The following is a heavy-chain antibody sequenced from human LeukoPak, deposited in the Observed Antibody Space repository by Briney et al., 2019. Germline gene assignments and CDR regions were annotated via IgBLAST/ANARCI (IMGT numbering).Heavy chain of an antibody. CDR2: ISSSGSTI. Sequence: GRSLRLSRAASGFTFSSYTMHWVRQAPGKGLEWVSYISSSGSTIYYADSVKGRFTISRDNAKNSLYLQMNSLRAEDTAVYYCAELGITMIGGVWGKGTTVTISS. J-gene: IGHJ6*04. V-gene: IGHV3-48*04. CDR3: AELGITMIGGV. CDR1: GFTFSSYT. D-gene: IGHD3-10*02.